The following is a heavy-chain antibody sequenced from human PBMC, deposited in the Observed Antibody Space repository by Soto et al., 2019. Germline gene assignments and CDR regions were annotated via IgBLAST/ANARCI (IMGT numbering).Heavy chain of an antibody. CDR1: GGSISSGGYY. Sequence: QVQLQESGPGLVKPSQTLSLTCTVSGGSISSGGYYWSWIRQHPGKGLEWIGYIYYSGSTYYNPSLKSRXXIXVXXSKNQFSLKLSSVTAADTAVYYCARVGCGGDCRDYWGQGTLVTVSS. CDR2: IYYSGST. CDR3: ARVGCGGDCRDY. V-gene: IGHV4-31*03. J-gene: IGHJ4*02. D-gene: IGHD2-21*02.